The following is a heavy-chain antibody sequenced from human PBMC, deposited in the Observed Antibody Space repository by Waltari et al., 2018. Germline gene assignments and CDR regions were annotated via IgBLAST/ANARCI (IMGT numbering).Heavy chain of an antibody. V-gene: IGHV1-46*01. D-gene: IGHD2-21*01. CDR1: EYTFASSY. CDR3: ATDTGALWMDV. Sequence: QVQLVQSGAEVKKPGASVKISCKTSEYTFASSYVHWVRQAPGQGLEWMGTINPSGGSTIDAQRVQGRVTMTRYTATSTVYMELSSLKSEDTAVYYCATDTGALWMDVWGQGTTVTVSS. J-gene: IGHJ6*02. CDR2: INPSGGST.